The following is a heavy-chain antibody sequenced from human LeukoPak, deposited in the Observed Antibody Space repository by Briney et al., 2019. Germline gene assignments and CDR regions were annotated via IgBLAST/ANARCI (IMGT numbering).Heavy chain of an antibody. J-gene: IGHJ4*02. V-gene: IGHV4-34*01. Sequence: SETLSLTCAVYGGSFSGYYWSWIRQPPGKGLEWIGEINHSGSTNYNPSLKSRVTISVDTSKNQFSLKLSSVTAADTAVYYCAGGDYCDSSGFDYWGQGTLVTVSS. D-gene: IGHD3-22*01. CDR1: GGSFSGYY. CDR3: AGGDYCDSSGFDY. CDR2: INHSGST.